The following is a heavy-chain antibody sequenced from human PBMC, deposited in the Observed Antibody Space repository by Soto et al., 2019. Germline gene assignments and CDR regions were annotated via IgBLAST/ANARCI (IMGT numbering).Heavy chain of an antibody. CDR3: AKTSTRSGYYYDAFDI. CDR2: ISGSGGST. V-gene: IGHV3-23*01. CDR1: GFPFSSYA. Sequence: GSLRLSCAASGFPFSSYAMSWVRQAPGKGLEWVSAISGSGGSTYYADSVKGGFTISRDNSKNTLYLQMNSLRADDTAVYYCAKTSTRSGYYYDAFDIWGQGTMVTVSS. D-gene: IGHD3-22*01. J-gene: IGHJ3*02.